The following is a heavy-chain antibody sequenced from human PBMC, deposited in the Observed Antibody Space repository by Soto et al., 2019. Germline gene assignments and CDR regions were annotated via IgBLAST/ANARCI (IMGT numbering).Heavy chain of an antibody. D-gene: IGHD3-10*01. V-gene: IGHV3-43*01. CDR1: GFTFDDYT. CDR2: ISWDGGST. Sequence: GGSLRLSCAASGFTFDDYTMHWVRQAPGKGLEWVSLISWDGGSTYYADSVKGRFTISRDNSKNSLYLQMNSLRTEDTALYYCAKDLTLGSLRLRGYYYGMDVWGQGTTVTVSS. J-gene: IGHJ6*02. CDR3: AKDLTLGSLRLRGYYYGMDV.